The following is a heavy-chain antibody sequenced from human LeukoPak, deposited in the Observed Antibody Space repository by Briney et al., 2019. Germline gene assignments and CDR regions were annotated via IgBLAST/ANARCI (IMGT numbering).Heavy chain of an antibody. CDR1: GFTFTSAP. D-gene: IGHD3-22*01. CDR2: SGTHGDT. CDR3: ATKTPGNYPYG. Sequence: GGSLRLSCVLSGFTFTSAPMNWVRQAPGKGLEWVSTSGTHGDTYYADSVKGRFTISRDNSKNTVHLQMTSLRVEDTAVYYCATKTPGNYPYGWGQGALVIVSP. V-gene: IGHV3-23*01. J-gene: IGHJ4*02.